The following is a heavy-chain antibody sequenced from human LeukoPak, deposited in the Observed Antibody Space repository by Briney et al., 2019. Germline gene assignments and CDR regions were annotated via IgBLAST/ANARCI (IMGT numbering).Heavy chain of an antibody. D-gene: IGHD2-2*01. V-gene: IGHV1-18*01. J-gene: IGHJ4*02. Sequence: VASVKVSCKASGYTFTSYGISWVRQAPGQGLEWMGWISAYNGNTNYAQKLQGRVTMTTDTSTSTAYMELRSLRSDDTAVYYCARDTTIVVVPAAPFDYWGQGTLVTVSS. CDR1: GYTFTSYG. CDR2: ISAYNGNT. CDR3: ARDTTIVVVPAAPFDY.